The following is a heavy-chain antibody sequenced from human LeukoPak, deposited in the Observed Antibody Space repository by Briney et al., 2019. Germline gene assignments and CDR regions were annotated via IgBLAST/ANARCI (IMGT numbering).Heavy chain of an antibody. CDR3: ARDLIASKVGPYP. Sequence: GGSLRLSCAASGFTFSSYWMSWVRQAPGKGLEWVANIKQDGSEKYYVDSVKDRFTISRDNAKNSLYLQMNSLRAEDTAVYYCARDLIASKVGPYPWGQGTLVTVSS. J-gene: IGHJ5*02. D-gene: IGHD2-21*01. CDR2: IKQDGSEK. CDR1: GFTFSSYW. V-gene: IGHV3-7*01.